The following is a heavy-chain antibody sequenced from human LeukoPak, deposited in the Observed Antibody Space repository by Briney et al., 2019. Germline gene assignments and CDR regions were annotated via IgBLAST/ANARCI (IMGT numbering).Heavy chain of an antibody. CDR3: TTSYSDSSGYRH. J-gene: IGHJ1*01. Sequence: GGSLRLSCAASGFTFNNAWMSWGRQAPGKGLEWVGRFKSKTDGGTIDYAAPVNGRFTISRDDSKNTLYLQMSSLETEDTAVYYCTTSYSDSSGYRHWGQGTLVTVSS. V-gene: IGHV3-15*01. CDR1: GFTFNNAW. CDR2: FKSKTDGGTI. D-gene: IGHD3-22*01.